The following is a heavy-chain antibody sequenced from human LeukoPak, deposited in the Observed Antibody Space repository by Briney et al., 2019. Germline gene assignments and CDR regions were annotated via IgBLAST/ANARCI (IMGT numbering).Heavy chain of an antibody. D-gene: IGHD5-18*01. CDR3: AKPQSLSGYSYGYGSLAPDY. J-gene: IGHJ4*02. Sequence: VRSLRLSCAASGFTFSSYSMSWVRHPPRKGLEWVSAISASGGSTYYTDSVKGRFTIPRDNSKHTLHLQMNSMRAEDTAVYYCAKPQSLSGYSYGYGSLAPDYWGQGTLVTVSS. V-gene: IGHV3-23*01. CDR1: GFTFSSYS. CDR2: ISASGGST.